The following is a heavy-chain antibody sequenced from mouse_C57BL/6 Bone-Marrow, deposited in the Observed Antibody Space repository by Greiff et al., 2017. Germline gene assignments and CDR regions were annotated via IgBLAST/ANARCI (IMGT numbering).Heavy chain of an antibody. V-gene: IGHV5-2*03. CDR3: ARRWLLRCVGYYFDY. Sequence: EVLLVESGGGLVQPGESLKLSCESNEYEFPSHDMSWVRKTPEKRLELVAAINSDGGSTCYPDTMERRFIFSRDNTKKTRYLQRGSMRSEETALYYCARRWLLRCVGYYFDYWGQGTTRTVSS. CDR1: EYEFPSHD. CDR2: INSDGGST. D-gene: IGHD1-1*01. J-gene: IGHJ2*01.